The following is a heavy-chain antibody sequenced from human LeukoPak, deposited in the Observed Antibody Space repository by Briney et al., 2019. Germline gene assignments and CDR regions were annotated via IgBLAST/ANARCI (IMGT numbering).Heavy chain of an antibody. CDR2: INNDGSST. CDR1: GFTFSSYW. CDR3: ARDGMNYYDSSGNPHFDY. J-gene: IGHJ4*02. V-gene: IGHV3-74*01. D-gene: IGHD3-22*01. Sequence: GGSLRLSCAASGFTFSSYWMHWVRQAPGKGLVWVSRINNDGSSTNSADSVKGRFTISRDNAKNTLYLQMNSLRAEDTAVYYCARDGMNYYDSSGNPHFDYWGQGTLVTVSS.